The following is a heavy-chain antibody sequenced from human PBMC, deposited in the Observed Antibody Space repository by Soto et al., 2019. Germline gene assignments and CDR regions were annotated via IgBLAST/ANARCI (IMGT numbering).Heavy chain of an antibody. V-gene: IGHV4-34*01. J-gene: IGHJ4*02. CDR1: GGSFSSSF. D-gene: IGHD3-10*01. CDR2: INDSGST. CDR3: ASGRGIENY. Sequence: QVQLQQWGAGLLKPSETLSLTCGVYGGSFSSSFWSWIRQPPGKGLEWIGEINDSGSTNYNPSLKXRXTXXVDTSKNQFSLNLRSVTAADTAVYYCASGRGIENYWGQGTLVTVSS.